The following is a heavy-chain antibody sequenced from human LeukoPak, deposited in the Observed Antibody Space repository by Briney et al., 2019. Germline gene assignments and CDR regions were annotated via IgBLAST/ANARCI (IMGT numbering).Heavy chain of an antibody. CDR2: IYYSGST. J-gene: IGHJ3*02. D-gene: IGHD6-19*01. Sequence: SETLSLTCTVSGGSISSYYWSWIRQLPGKGLEWIGYIYYSGSTNYNPSLKSRVTISVDTSKNQFSLRLSSVTAADTAVYYCARDLGAVAPDAFDIWGQGTMVTVSS. CDR1: GGSISSYY. CDR3: ARDLGAVAPDAFDI. V-gene: IGHV4-59*01.